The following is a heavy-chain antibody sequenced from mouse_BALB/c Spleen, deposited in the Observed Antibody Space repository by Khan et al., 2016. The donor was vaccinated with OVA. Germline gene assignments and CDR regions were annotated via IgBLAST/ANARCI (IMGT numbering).Heavy chain of an antibody. CDR1: GYTFTDYA. CDR3: ARRPLIYHYGISLFDY. CDR2: ISPNYGKT. J-gene: IGHJ2*01. D-gene: IGHD1-1*01. Sequence: QVQLQQSGPELVRPGVSVKISCKGSGYTFTDYAMHWVKQSHAESLEWIGVISPNYGKTNTNQKFKGQAKMTVDKSSSSAYLELARLTSEASAIYYCARRPLIYHYGISLFDYWGPGTTLTVSS. V-gene: IGHV1S137*01.